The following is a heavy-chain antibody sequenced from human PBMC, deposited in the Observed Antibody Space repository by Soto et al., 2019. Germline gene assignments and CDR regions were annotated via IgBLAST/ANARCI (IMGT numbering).Heavy chain of an antibody. CDR2: ISSSSSTI. Sequence: EVQLVESGGGLVQPGGSLRLSCAASGFTFSSYSMNWVRQAPGKGLEWVSYISSSSSTIYYADSVKGRFTISRDKAKNSQSLQMNSLRDEDTAVYYCARSVWFGELLPSPYYSYGMDVWGQGTTVTVSS. V-gene: IGHV3-48*02. J-gene: IGHJ6*02. D-gene: IGHD3-10*01. CDR1: GFTFSSYS. CDR3: ARSVWFGELLPSPYYSYGMDV.